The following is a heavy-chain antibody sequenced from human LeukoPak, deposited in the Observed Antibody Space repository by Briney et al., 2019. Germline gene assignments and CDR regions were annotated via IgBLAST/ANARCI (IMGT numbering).Heavy chain of an antibody. CDR3: ARGTISGDSGTGVDV. Sequence: GGSLRLSCAASGFTFSSYWIHWVRQGPGKGLVWVSRINSDGSAKTYADSVKGRFTISRDNAKSTLYLQMNSLRAEDTAVYYCARGTISGDSGTGVDVWGQGTTVTVSS. CDR1: GFTFSSYW. D-gene: IGHD4-17*01. J-gene: IGHJ6*02. V-gene: IGHV3-74*01. CDR2: INSDGSAK.